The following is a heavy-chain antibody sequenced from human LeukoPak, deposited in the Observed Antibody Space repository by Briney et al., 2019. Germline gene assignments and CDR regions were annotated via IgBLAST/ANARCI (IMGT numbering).Heavy chain of an antibody. CDR3: AKDRDKFWSGSQV. CDR2: ISYDGSNK. Sequence: GKSLRLSCAASGLTFSSYGMHWVRQAPGKGLEWVAVISYDGSNKYYADSVKGRFTISRDNSKSTLYLQMNSLRTEDTAVYYCAKDRDKFWSGSQVWGQGTLVTVSS. V-gene: IGHV3-30*18. CDR1: GLTFSSYG. D-gene: IGHD3-3*01. J-gene: IGHJ4*02.